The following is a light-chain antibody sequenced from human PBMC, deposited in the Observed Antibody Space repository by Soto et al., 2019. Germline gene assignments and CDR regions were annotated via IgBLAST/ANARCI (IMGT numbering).Light chain of an antibody. CDR2: HAS. J-gene: IGKJ1*01. V-gene: IGKV3-15*01. Sequence: EVVMTQSPATLSVSPGERATLSCRAIQSVSNNLAWFQQKPGQAPRLLIYHASTRATGIPARFSGSGSGTEFTLIISSLQSEDFAVYYCQQYNNWWTFGQGTKVDIK. CDR3: QQYNNWWT. CDR1: QSVSNN.